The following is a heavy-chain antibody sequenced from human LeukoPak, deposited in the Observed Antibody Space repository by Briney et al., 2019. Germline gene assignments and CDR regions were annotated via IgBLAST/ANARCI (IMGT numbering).Heavy chain of an antibody. J-gene: IGHJ6*02. V-gene: IGHV3-21*01. CDR1: GFTFRSYS. CDR2: ISCSSSYI. CDR3: ARVDLEYCSSTSCYGDYYYYYGMDV. Sequence: GGSLRLSCAASGFTFRSYSMNWVLQAPGKGLEWVSSISCSSSYIYYADSVKGRFTISRDNAKDSLYLQMNCLRAEDTAVYYCARVDLEYCSSTSCYGDYYYYYGMDVWGQGTTVTVSS. D-gene: IGHD2-2*01.